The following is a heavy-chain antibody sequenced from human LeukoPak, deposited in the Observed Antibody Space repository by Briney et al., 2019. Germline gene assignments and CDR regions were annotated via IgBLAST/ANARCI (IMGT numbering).Heavy chain of an antibody. J-gene: IGHJ4*02. D-gene: IGHD6-13*01. Sequence: GASVKVSCKASGYTFTSYAMHWVRQAPGQRLEWMGWINAGNGNTKYSQEFQGRVTITRDTSASTAYMELSSLRSEDTAVYYCARDSGSSWFFDYWGQGTLVTVSS. CDR1: GYTFTSYA. CDR3: ARDSGSSWFFDY. CDR2: INAGNGNT. V-gene: IGHV1-3*01.